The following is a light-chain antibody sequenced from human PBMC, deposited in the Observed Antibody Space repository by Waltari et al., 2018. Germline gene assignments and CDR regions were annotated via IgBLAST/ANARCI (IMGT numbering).Light chain of an antibody. Sequence: DIQMTQSPSSLSASVADKVTITCRASQSVSRYLNWYQLKPGQAPKLLTYTAITLHSEVPSRFNGSGSGTDFTLTISSLQSEDVATYFCQQSSRTPWTFGQGTKVEIK. V-gene: IGKV1-39*01. CDR3: QQSSRTPWT. J-gene: IGKJ1*01. CDR1: QSVSRY. CDR2: TAI.